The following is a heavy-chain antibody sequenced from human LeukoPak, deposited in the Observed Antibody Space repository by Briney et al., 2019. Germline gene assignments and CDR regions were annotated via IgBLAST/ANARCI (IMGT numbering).Heavy chain of an antibody. J-gene: IGHJ5*02. CDR3: ARGYTLTVGLDNWFDP. CDR1: GGSFSGYY. D-gene: IGHD2-2*02. V-gene: IGHV4-34*01. Sequence: SETLSLTCAVYGGSFSGYYWSWIRQPPGKGLEWIGTIFYSGTTYYNPSLKSRVSISVDTSNNQFSLKLSSVTAADTAFYYCARGYTLTVGLDNWFDPWGQGTLVTVSS. CDR2: IFYSGTT.